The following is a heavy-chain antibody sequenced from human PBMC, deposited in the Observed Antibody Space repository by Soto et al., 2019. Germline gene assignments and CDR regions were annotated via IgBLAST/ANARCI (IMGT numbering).Heavy chain of an antibody. V-gene: IGHV3-9*01. J-gene: IGHJ5*02. CDR3: AKGTAARPVGWFDP. CDR1: GFTFDDYA. D-gene: IGHD6-6*01. Sequence: VQLVESGGGLVQPGRSLRLSCAASGFTFDDYAMHWVRQAPGKGLEWVSGISWNSGSIGYADSVKGRFTISRDNAKNSLYLQMNSLRAEDTALYYCAKGTAARPVGWFDPWGQGTLVTVSS. CDR2: ISWNSGSI.